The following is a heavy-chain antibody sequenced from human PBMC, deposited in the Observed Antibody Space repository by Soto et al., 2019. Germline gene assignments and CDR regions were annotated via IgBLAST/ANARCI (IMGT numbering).Heavy chain of an antibody. CDR1: GFTFSSYN. D-gene: IGHD5-12*01. CDR2: ISSSSSYI. CDR3: ASTRRGGYKNYYYYYGRDF. V-gene: IGHV3-21*01. J-gene: IGHJ6*02. Sequence: PGGSLRLSCAASGFTFSSYNMNWVRQAPEKGLEWVSSISSSSSYIYYADSVKGRFTISRDNAKNSLYLQMNSLRAEDTAVYYCASTRRGGYKNYYYYYGRDFWDQGTRVTVSS.